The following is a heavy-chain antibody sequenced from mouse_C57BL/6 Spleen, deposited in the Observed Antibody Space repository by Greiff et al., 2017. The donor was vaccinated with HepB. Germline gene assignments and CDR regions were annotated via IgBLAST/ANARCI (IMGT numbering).Heavy chain of an antibody. CDR2: ISSGGSYT. V-gene: IGHV5-6*02. Sequence: DVKLVESGGDLVKPGGSLKLSCAASGFTFSSYGMSWVRQTPDKRLEWVATISSGGSYTYYPDSVKGRFTISRDNAKNTLYLQMSSLKSEDTAMYYCARHSGNYAMDYWGQGTSVTVSS. D-gene: IGHD4-1*01. J-gene: IGHJ4*01. CDR1: GFTFSSYG. CDR3: ARHSGNYAMDY.